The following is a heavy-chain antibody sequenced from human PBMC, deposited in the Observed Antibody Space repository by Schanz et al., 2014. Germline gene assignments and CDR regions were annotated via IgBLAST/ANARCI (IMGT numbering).Heavy chain of an antibody. CDR3: ARSGSSNWYFFDY. J-gene: IGHJ4*02. Sequence: QVQLVQSEAEVKKPGSSVKVSCKASGGTFSSYTISWVRQAPGQGLEWMGRINAGTGNTEYSQKFQGRVTITRDTLASTAYMEVSSLRSEDTAVYYCARSGSSNWYFFDYWGQGTLVTVSS. D-gene: IGHD6-13*01. CDR1: GGTFSSYT. CDR2: INAGTGNT. V-gene: IGHV1-3*01.